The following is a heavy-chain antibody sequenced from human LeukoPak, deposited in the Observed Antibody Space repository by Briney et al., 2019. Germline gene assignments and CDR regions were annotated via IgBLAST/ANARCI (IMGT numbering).Heavy chain of an antibody. D-gene: IGHD3-3*01. V-gene: IGHV3-23*01. CDR2: ISGSGGST. CDR3: ARDRDFWSGYSGSLFDY. Sequence: PGGSLRLSCAASGFTFSSYAMSWVRQAPGKGLEWVSAISGSGGSTYYADSVKGRFTISRDNSKHTLYLQMNSLRVEDTAMYYCARDRDFWSGYSGSLFDYWGQGTLVTVSS. J-gene: IGHJ4*02. CDR1: GFTFSSYA.